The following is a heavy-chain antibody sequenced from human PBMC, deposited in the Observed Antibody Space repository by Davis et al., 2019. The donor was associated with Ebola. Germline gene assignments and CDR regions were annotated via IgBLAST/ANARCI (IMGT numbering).Heavy chain of an antibody. CDR3: ARGGVSGGNNFDY. Sequence: PGGSLRLSCAASGFTFSSYAMSWVRQAPGKGLEWVSVIYSGGDTYYAASVKGRFTISRDNSKNTLYLQMNSLKVDDTAVYYFARGGVSGGNNFDYWGQGILVTVSS. CDR2: IYSGGDT. V-gene: IGHV3-23*05. CDR1: GFTFSSYA. D-gene: IGHD2-15*01. J-gene: IGHJ4*02.